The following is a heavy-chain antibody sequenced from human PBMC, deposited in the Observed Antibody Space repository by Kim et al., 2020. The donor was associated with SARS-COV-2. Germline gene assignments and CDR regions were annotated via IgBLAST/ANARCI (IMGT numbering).Heavy chain of an antibody. CDR1: GYTFTSYG. CDR3: ATGPSGWYDY. Sequence: ASVKVSCKASGYTFTSYGINWVRQAPGQGPEWMGWVNPYNGNTGYAQQFQGRVMMTTTTATNTAYMELSSLRSEDTAVYYCATGPSGWYDYWGQGTMVTVSS. D-gene: IGHD6-19*01. V-gene: IGHV1-8*02. J-gene: IGHJ4*02. CDR2: VNPYNGNT.